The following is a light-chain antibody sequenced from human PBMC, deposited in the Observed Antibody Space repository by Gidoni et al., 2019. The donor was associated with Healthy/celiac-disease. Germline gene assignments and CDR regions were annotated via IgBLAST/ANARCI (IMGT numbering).Light chain of an antibody. CDR3: CSYAGSSIVV. CDR1: SSDVGIYNL. J-gene: IGLJ2*01. CDR2: EGS. Sequence: QSALTQPASVSGSPGQSITIPCTGTSSDVGIYNLVSWYQQHPGKAPKLMIYEGSKRPSGVSNRFSGSKSGNTASLTISGLQAEDEADYYCCSYAGSSIVVFGGGTKLTVL. V-gene: IGLV2-23*01.